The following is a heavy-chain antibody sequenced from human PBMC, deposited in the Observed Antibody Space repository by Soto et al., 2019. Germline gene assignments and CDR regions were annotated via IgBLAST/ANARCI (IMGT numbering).Heavy chain of an antibody. CDR3: AKMEGMDPWAYSFDY. CDR2: IFGGGNGP. J-gene: IGHJ4*02. V-gene: IGHV3-23*01. Sequence: ESGGGLVQPGGSLRLSCAATGFTFSDFARSWVRQAPGKGLEWVSRIFGGGNGPHYADSVKGRVTISRDNSKNTLYLQMNSLRAEDTAVYYCAKMEGMDPWAYSFDYWGQGTLVTVSS. CDR1: GFTFSDFA. D-gene: IGHD2-2*03.